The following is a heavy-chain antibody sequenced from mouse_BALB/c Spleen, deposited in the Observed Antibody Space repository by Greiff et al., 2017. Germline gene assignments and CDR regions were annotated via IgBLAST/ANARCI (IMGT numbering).Heavy chain of an antibody. Sequence: EVQRVESGGGLVQPGGSRKLSCAASGFTFSDYGMAWVRQAPGKGPEWVAFISNLAYSIYYADTVTGRFTISRENAKNTLYLEMSSLWSEDTAMYYCAREGDAYLYYFEDWGDGTTLTESS. CDR3: AREGDAYLYYFED. D-gene: IGHD5-5*01. V-gene: IGHV5-15*02. CDR1: GFTFSDYG. CDR2: ISNLAYSI. J-gene: IGHJ2*01.